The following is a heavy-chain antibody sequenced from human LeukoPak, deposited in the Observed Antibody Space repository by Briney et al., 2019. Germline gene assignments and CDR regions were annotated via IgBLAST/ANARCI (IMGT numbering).Heavy chain of an antibody. D-gene: IGHD6-19*01. Sequence: GESLKISCKGSGYTITNYWIGWVRPMPGKGLKWMGIIYPGDSDTRYSPSFQGQVTISADKSISTAYLQWSSLKASDTAMYYCARRSGYSSGWTALDYWGQGTLVTVSS. CDR1: GYTITNYW. CDR2: IYPGDSDT. CDR3: ARRSGYSSGWTALDY. V-gene: IGHV5-51*01. J-gene: IGHJ4*02.